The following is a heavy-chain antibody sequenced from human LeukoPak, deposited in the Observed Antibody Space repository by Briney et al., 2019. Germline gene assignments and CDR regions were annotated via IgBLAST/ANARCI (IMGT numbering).Heavy chain of an antibody. J-gene: IGHJ4*02. V-gene: IGHV1-69*13. CDR2: IIPIFGTA. CDR1: GGTFSTYA. CDR3: AKATRGVPGNFDLEI. Sequence: SVKVTCKASGGTFSTYAISWVRQAPGQGLEWMGGIIPIFGTANYAQKFQGRVTITADESTNTAYMELSSLRSEDTAVYYCAKATRGVPGNFDLEIWGQGTLVTVSS. D-gene: IGHD1-1*01.